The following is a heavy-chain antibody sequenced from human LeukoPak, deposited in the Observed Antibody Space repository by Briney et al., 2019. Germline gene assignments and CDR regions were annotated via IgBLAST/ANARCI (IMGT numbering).Heavy chain of an antibody. J-gene: IGHJ4*02. CDR3: ARASLGGWTHN. CDR1: GYTFTGYD. Sequence: ASVKVSCKASGYTFTGYDINCVRQATGQGREWMGWMNPNSGNTGYAQKFQGRVTITRNTSISTAYMELSSLRSEDTAVYYCARASLGGWTHNWGQGTLVTVSS. CDR2: MNPNSGNT. V-gene: IGHV1-8*03. D-gene: IGHD6-19*01.